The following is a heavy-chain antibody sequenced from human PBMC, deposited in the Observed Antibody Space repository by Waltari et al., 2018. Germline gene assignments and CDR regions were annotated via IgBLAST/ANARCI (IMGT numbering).Heavy chain of an antibody. CDR2: IYHSGGT. J-gene: IGHJ6*02. CDR1: GSSISSGYY. D-gene: IGHD2-8*01. V-gene: IGHV4-38-2*02. CDR3: ARDPPLYSGVNGMDV. Sequence: QVQLQESGPGLVKPSETLSLPCAVPGSSISSGYYWGWIRQPPGRGLEWIGSIYHSGGTYYNPSLKSRVTISVDTSKNQFSLKLSSVTAADTAVYYCARDPPLYSGVNGMDVWGQGTTVTVSS.